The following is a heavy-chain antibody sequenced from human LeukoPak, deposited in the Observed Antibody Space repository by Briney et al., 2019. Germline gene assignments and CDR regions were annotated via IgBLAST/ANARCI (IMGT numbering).Heavy chain of an antibody. CDR2: IYGSNNNT. Sequence: PGGSLRLSCAASGFTFSSFAMGWVRLAPGKGLQWISCIYGSNNNTYYTDSVTGRFTISRDNAKNSLYLQMNSLRAEDTAVYYCARERWLQLRGFCDYWGQGILVTVSS. D-gene: IGHD5-24*01. CDR3: ARERWLQLRGFCDY. V-gene: IGHV3-23*05. J-gene: IGHJ4*02. CDR1: GFTFSSFA.